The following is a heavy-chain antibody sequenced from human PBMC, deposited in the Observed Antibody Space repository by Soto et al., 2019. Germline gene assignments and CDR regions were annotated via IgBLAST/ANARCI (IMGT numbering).Heavy chain of an antibody. J-gene: IGHJ4*02. CDR1: GYTFTSYG. V-gene: IGHV1-18*04. D-gene: IGHD3-22*01. Sequence: ASVKVSCKASGYTFTSYGISWVRQAPGQGLEWMGWISAYNGNTNYAQKLQGRVTMTTDTSTSTAYMELRSLRSDDTAVYYCARVRDYYDASGYYHRYYFDYWGQGTLVTVSS. CDR3: ARVRDYYDASGYYHRYYFDY. CDR2: ISAYNGNT.